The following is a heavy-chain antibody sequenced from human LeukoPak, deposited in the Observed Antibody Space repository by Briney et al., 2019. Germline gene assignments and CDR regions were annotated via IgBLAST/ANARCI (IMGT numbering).Heavy chain of an antibody. V-gene: IGHV3-23*01. CDR3: AKDLASQLGRGFYYYYGMDV. CDR1: GFTFSSYA. Sequence: GGSLRLSCAASGFTFSSYAMSWVRQAPGKGLEWVSAISGSGGSTYYADSVKGRFTISRDNSKNTLYLQMNSLRAEDTAVYYCAKDLASQLGRGFYYYYGMDVWGQGTTVAVSS. J-gene: IGHJ6*02. D-gene: IGHD6-6*01. CDR2: ISGSGGST.